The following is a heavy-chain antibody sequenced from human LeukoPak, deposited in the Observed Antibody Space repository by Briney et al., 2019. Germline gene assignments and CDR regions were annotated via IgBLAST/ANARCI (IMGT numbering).Heavy chain of an antibody. J-gene: IGHJ3*02. Sequence: PSETLSLTCTVSGGSISSYYWSWIRQPPGKGLEWIGEINHSGSTDYNPSLKSRVTISVDTSKNQFPLKLSSVTAADTAVYYCAGGYSGYDYAFDIWGQGTMVTVSS. CDR2: INHSGST. CDR3: AGGYSGYDYAFDI. CDR1: GGSISSYY. D-gene: IGHD5-12*01. V-gene: IGHV4-34*01.